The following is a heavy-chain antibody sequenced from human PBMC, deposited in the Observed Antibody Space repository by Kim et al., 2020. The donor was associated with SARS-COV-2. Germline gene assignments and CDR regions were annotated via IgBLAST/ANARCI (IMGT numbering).Heavy chain of an antibody. Sequence: ASVKVSCKASGYTFTSYAMHWVRQAPGQRLEWMGWINAGNGNTKYSQKFQGRVTITRDTSASTAYMELSSLRSDDTAVYYCARDLGIAVAGSDYWGQGTLVTVSS. CDR2: INAGNGNT. V-gene: IGHV1-3*01. CDR1: GYTFTSYA. D-gene: IGHD6-19*01. CDR3: ARDLGIAVAGSDY. J-gene: IGHJ4*02.